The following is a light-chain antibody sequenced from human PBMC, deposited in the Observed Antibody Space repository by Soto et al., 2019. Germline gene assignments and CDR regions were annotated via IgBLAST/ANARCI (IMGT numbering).Light chain of an antibody. V-gene: IGKV1-5*01. J-gene: IGKJ1*01. CDR2: DAS. CDR1: PSISSW. CDR3: QQHNNYPPIT. Sequence: DIQFTQSPSCLSGPVGDRVTITCRASPSISSWLAWYQQKPGKAPKLLIYDASSMQSGVPSRFSGSGSGTEITLTISSLQPDDFATYYCQQHNNYPPITFGQGTQVDI.